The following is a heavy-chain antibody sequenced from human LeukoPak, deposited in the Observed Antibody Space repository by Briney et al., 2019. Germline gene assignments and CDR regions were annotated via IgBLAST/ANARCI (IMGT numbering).Heavy chain of an antibody. CDR1: GYTFTGYY. Sequence: ASVKVSCKASGYTFTGYYMHWVRQAPGQGLEWMGWINPNSGGTNYAQKFQGRVTMTRDTSISTAYMELSRLRSDGTAVYYCARTEVYYYDSSRRFDPWGQGTLVTVSS. J-gene: IGHJ5*02. CDR3: ARTEVYYYDSSRRFDP. V-gene: IGHV1-2*02. CDR2: INPNSGGT. D-gene: IGHD3-22*01.